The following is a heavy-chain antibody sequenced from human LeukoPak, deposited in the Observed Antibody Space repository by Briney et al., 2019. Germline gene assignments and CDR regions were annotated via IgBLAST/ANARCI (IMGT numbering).Heavy chain of an antibody. CDR2: TYYSGST. CDR3: ASITGTTHPYYYYGMDV. V-gene: IGHV4-59*01. CDR1: GGSISSYY. J-gene: IGHJ6*02. D-gene: IGHD1-20*01. Sequence: PSETLSLTCTVSGGSISSYYWSWIRQPPGKGLEWIGYTYYSGSTNYNPSLKSRVTISVDTSKNQFSLKLSSVTAADTAVYYCASITGTTHPYYYYGMDVWGQGTTVTVSS.